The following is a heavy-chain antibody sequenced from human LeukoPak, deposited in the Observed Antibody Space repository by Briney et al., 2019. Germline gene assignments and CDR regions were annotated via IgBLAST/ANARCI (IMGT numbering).Heavy chain of an antibody. CDR1: GGSISSYY. Sequence: SETLSLTCTVSGGSISSYYWSWIRQPPGKGLEWIGYIYYSGSTNYNPSLKSRVTISVDTSKNQFSLKLSSVTAADTAVYYCARGGDFWSGYYGVYYYYYMDVWGKGTTVTVSS. CDR3: ARGGDFWSGYYGVYYYYYMDV. D-gene: IGHD3-3*01. V-gene: IGHV4-59*12. CDR2: IYYSGST. J-gene: IGHJ6*03.